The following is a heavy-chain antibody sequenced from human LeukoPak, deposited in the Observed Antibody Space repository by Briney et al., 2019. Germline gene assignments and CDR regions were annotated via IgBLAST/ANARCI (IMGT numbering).Heavy chain of an antibody. D-gene: IGHD3-22*01. CDR2: IIPIFGTA. CDR3: ARVAGPDFAYDSSGYPTDWFDP. V-gene: IGHV1-69*05. CDR1: GGTFSSYA. J-gene: IGHJ5*02. Sequence: SVKVSCKASGGTFSSYAISWVRQAPGQGLEWMGRIIPIFGTANYAQKFQGRVTITTDESTSTAYMELSSLRSEDTAVYYCARVAGPDFAYDSSGYPTDWFDPWGQGTLVTVSS.